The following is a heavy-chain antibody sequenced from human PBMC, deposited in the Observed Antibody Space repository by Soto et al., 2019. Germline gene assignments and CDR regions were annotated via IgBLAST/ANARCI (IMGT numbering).Heavy chain of an antibody. CDR2: ISYDGSNK. CDR1: GFTFSSYG. CDR3: AKDRYYDQKTYYFDY. V-gene: IGHV3-30*18. J-gene: IGHJ4*02. Sequence: PGGSLILSCAASGFTFSSYGVHWVRQAPGKGLEWVAVISYDGSNKYYADSVKGRFTISRDNSKNTLYLQMNSLRAEDTAVYYCAKDRYYDQKTYYFDYWGQGTLVTVSS. D-gene: IGHD3-22*01.